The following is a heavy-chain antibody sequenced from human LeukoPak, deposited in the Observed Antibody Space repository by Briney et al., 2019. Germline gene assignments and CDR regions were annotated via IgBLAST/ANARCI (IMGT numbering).Heavy chain of an antibody. CDR2: IYTSGGI. J-gene: IGHJ3*02. Sequence: SETLSLTCTVYGGSMGNFYWNWSRQPAGKGLEWIGRIYTSGGINYNPSLKSRVTMSVDTSKNQFSLKLTSVTAADTAVYYCARPRNYIDHLDAFDIWGQGTMVTVSS. D-gene: IGHD1-7*01. CDR1: GGSMGNFY. CDR3: ARPRNYIDHLDAFDI. V-gene: IGHV4-4*07.